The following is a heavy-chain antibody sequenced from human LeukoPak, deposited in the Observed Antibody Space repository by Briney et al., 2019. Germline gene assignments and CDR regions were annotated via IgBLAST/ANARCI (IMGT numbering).Heavy chain of an antibody. V-gene: IGHV3-21*04. CDR1: GFTFSSYS. Sequence: PGGSLRLSCAASGFTFSSYSMNWVRQAPGKGLEWVSSISSSSSYIYYADSVKGRFTISRDNAKNSLYLQMNSLRAEDTAVYYCAKGDQGRYYFDYWGQGTLVTVSS. J-gene: IGHJ4*02. CDR2: ISSSSSYI. CDR3: AKGDQGRYYFDY.